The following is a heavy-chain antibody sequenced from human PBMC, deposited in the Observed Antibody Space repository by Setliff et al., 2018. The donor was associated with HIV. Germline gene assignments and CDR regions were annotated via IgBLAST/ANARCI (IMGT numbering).Heavy chain of an antibody. CDR1: GYTLNDYY. CDR3: AGGYCSSTSCYLLHYYYYYGMDV. CDR2: IIPIFGTA. V-gene: IGHV1-69*13. D-gene: IGHD2-2*01. Sequence: SVKVSCKTSGYTLNDYYIQWVRQTPGQGLEWMGGIIPIFGTANYAQKFQGRVTITADESTSTAYMELSSLRSEDTAVYYCAGGYCSSTSCYLLHYYYYYGMDVWGQGTTVTVSS. J-gene: IGHJ6*02.